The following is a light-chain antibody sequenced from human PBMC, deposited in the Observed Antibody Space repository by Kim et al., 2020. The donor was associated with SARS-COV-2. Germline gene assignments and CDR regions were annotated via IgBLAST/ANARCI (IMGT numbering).Light chain of an antibody. J-gene: IGKJ1*01. V-gene: IGKV3-11*01. Sequence: PGERATPSCRASQRVARYLAWYQQKPGQAPRLLIYHASTRATGIPARFSGSGSGTAFTLTISSLEREDFAVYYCQQRSTWPPKRTFGQGTKVDIK. CDR2: HAS. CDR1: QRVARY. CDR3: QQRSTWPPKRT.